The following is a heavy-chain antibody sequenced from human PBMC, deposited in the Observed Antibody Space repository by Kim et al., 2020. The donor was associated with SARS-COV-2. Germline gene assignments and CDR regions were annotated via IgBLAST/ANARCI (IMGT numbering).Heavy chain of an antibody. CDR3: ATDLTTVVTPYFDY. J-gene: IGHJ4*02. Sequence: GGSLRLSCAASGFTFSNAWMSWVRQAPGKGLEWVGRIKSKTDGGTTDYAAPVKGRFTISRDDSKNTLYLQMNSLKTEDTAVYYCATDLTTVVTPYFDYWGQGTLVTVSS. V-gene: IGHV3-15*01. CDR1: GFTFSNAW. D-gene: IGHD4-17*01. CDR2: IKSKTDGGTT.